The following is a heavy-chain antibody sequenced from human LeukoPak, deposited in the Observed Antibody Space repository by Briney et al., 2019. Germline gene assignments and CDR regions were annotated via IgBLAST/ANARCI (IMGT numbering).Heavy chain of an antibody. D-gene: IGHD4-17*01. V-gene: IGHV4-59*01. Sequence: SETLSLTCTVSGGSISSYYWTWIRQPPGKGLEWIGYIYYSGSTNYNPSLKSRVTISVDTSKNQFSLKLGSVTAADTAVYYCARVDYGDYEENWFDPWGQGTLVTVSS. CDR2: IYYSGST. J-gene: IGHJ5*02. CDR1: GGSISSYY. CDR3: ARVDYGDYEENWFDP.